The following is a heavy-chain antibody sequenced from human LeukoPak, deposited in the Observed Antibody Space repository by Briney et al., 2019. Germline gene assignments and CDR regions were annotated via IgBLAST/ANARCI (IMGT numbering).Heavy chain of an antibody. Sequence: SETLSLTCTVSGGSISSSSYYWGWIRQPPGKGLEWIGSIYYSGSTYYNPSLKSRVTISVDTSKNQFSLKLSSVTAADTAVYYCAGQTSYYGSGKYFDYWGQGTLVTVSS. V-gene: IGHV4-39*01. CDR1: GGSISSSSYY. CDR3: AGQTSYYGSGKYFDY. CDR2: IYYSGST. J-gene: IGHJ4*02. D-gene: IGHD3-10*01.